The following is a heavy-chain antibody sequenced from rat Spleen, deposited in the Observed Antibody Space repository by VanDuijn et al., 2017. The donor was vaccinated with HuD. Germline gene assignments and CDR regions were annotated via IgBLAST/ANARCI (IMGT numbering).Heavy chain of an antibody. D-gene: IGHD1-6*01. Sequence: EVQLVESDGGLVQPGRSLKLSCAASGFTFSDYYMAWVRQAPTKGLEWVATISSAGSSTYYRDSVKGRFTISRDNAKRTLYLQMDSLRSEDTATYYCARHDPESVRIITTFFDYWGQGVMVTVSS. CDR2: ISSAGSST. J-gene: IGHJ2*01. CDR3: ARHDPESVRIITTFFDY. V-gene: IGHV5-29*01. CDR1: GFTFSDYY.